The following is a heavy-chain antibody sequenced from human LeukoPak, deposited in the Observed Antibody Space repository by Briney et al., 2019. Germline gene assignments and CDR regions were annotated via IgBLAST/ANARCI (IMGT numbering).Heavy chain of an antibody. CDR2: IKSKNDGGAI. Sequence: GGSLRLSCAASGVSVTDAWMSWVRQAPGKGLESVGRIKSKNDGGAIDYAAPVKGRFIISRDDSKNTLDLQMNSLKIEDTGVYYCTTDEWHWGQGILVTVSS. CDR3: TTDEWH. J-gene: IGHJ4*02. V-gene: IGHV3-15*01. D-gene: IGHD3-3*01. CDR1: GVSVTDAW.